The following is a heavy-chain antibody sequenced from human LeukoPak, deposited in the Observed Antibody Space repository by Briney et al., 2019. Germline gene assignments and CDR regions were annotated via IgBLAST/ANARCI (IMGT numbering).Heavy chain of an antibody. D-gene: IGHD4-17*01. CDR1: GGSISNYF. V-gene: IGHV4-4*07. CDR3: ARGYGEATREAFDI. CDR2: IYSSGTS. Sequence: SETLSLTCAVSGGSISNYFWSWVRQPAGKGLECPGRIYSSGTSYYNPSLKSRVTMSVDTSKNQFSLKLSSVTAADTAVYYCARGYGEATREAFDIWGLGTMVTVSS. J-gene: IGHJ3*02.